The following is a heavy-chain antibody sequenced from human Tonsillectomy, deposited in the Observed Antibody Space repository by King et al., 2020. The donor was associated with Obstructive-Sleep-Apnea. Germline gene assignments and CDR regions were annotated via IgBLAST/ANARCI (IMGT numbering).Heavy chain of an antibody. D-gene: IGHD3-10*01. J-gene: IGHJ5*01. CDR1: GFTFDSYA. CDR3: AKEGGGSGVYWVDS. CDR2: INSRGTT. Sequence: QLVQSGGGLVQPGGSLRLSCAASGFTFDSYAMSWVRQAPGKGLEWGSAINSRGTTFYADSVKGRFTISRDNSKYTVELQVNSLRAEDTAFYYCAKEGGGSGVYWVDSWGQGTLVTVSS. V-gene: IGHV3-23*04.